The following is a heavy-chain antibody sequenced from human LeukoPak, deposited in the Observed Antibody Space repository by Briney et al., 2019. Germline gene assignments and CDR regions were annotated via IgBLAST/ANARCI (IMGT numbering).Heavy chain of an antibody. CDR3: ARDRYSSGWYNPRYYYYYYMDV. CDR2: IIPIFGTA. J-gene: IGHJ6*03. CDR1: GGTFSSYA. D-gene: IGHD6-19*01. Sequence: GASVKVSCKASGGTFSSYAISWVRQAPGQGLEWMGRIIPIFGTANYAQKFQGRVTITTDESTSTAYMELSSLRSEGTAVYYCARDRYSSGWYNPRYYYYYYMDVWGKGTTVTVSS. V-gene: IGHV1-69*05.